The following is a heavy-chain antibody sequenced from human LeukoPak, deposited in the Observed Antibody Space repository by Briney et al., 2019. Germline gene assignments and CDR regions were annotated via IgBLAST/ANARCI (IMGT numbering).Heavy chain of an antibody. CDR1: GFTFSSYG. D-gene: IGHD3-9*01. J-gene: IGHJ6*02. Sequence: PGRSLRLSCAASGFTFSSYGMHWVRQAPGKGLEWVAVIWYDGSNKYYADSVKGRFTISRDNSKNTLYLRMNSLRAEDTAVYYCARAWHEGPYYDILTGYYRTNYYGMDVWGQGTTVTVSS. CDR2: IWYDGSNK. CDR3: ARAWHEGPYYDILTGYYRTNYYGMDV. V-gene: IGHV3-33*01.